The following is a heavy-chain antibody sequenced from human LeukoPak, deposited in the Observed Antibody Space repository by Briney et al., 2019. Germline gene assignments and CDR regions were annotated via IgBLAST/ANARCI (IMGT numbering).Heavy chain of an antibody. Sequence: ASVKVSCKASGYTFTSYGISWVRQASGQGLEWMGWISAYNGNTNYAQKLQGRVTTTTDTSTSTAYMELSSLRSEDTAVYYCARDARGGIAAAGTPDYWGQGTLVTVSS. V-gene: IGHV1-18*01. CDR2: ISAYNGNT. CDR1: GYTFTSYG. J-gene: IGHJ4*02. CDR3: ARDARGGIAAAGTPDY. D-gene: IGHD6-13*01.